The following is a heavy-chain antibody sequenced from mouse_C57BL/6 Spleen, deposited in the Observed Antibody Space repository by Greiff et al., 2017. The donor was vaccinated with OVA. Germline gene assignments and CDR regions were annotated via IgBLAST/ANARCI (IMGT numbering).Heavy chain of an antibody. Sequence: QVQLQQPGAELVKPGASVKLSCKASGYTFTSYWMQWVKQRPGQGLEWIGEIDPSDSYTNYNQKFKGKATLTVDTSSSTAYMQLSSLTSEDSAVYYCAREDYDYEKGKMDYWGQGTSVTVSS. CDR2: IDPSDSYT. D-gene: IGHD2-4*01. CDR1: GYTFTSYW. CDR3: AREDYDYEKGKMDY. V-gene: IGHV1-50*01. J-gene: IGHJ4*01.